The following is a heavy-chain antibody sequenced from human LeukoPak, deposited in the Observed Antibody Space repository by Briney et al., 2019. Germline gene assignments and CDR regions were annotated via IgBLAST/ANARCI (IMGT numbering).Heavy chain of an antibody. D-gene: IGHD4/OR15-4a*01. J-gene: IGHJ4*02. Sequence: GGSLRLSCAASGFTFSDYYMSWIRQVPGKGLEWVADIKKDGSEKNEVDSAKGRFTISRDNAKNSLYLEMNSLRAEDTAVYYCARGPPYGARCDYLDYWGQGALVTVSS. V-gene: IGHV3-7*01. CDR3: ARGPPYGARCDYLDY. CDR1: GFTFSDYY. CDR2: IKKDGSEK.